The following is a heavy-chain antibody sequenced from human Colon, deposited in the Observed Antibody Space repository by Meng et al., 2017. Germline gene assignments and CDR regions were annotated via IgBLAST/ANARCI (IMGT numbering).Heavy chain of an antibody. V-gene: IGHV4-4*02. CDR3: GRDQGRELINH. CDR1: GDSISSDIW. J-gene: IGHJ4*02. CDR2: VYHRGDT. D-gene: IGHD1-7*01. Sequence: VELAESGPGVVKPSGTPALPCPVSGDSISSDIWWSWGRPPPGKGLGWVGEVYHRGDTNYNPSLKSRVDISVDKSKNQFYLSLFSVTAADTAVYYCGRDQGRELINHWGQGTLVTVSS.